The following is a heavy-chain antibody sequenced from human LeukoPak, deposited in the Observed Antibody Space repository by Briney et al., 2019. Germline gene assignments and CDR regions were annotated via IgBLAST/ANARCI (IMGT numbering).Heavy chain of an antibody. CDR1: GFTFDNYA. J-gene: IGHJ3*02. Sequence: PGGSLRLSCAASGFTFDNYAMNWVRQAPGKGLAWISVISASGGSTYYADSVKGRFTISRDNSKNTLYLQMNSLRAEDTAVYYCAKELYYYHSSGYSDAFDIWGQGTMVTVSS. CDR2: ISASGGST. CDR3: AKELYYYHSSGYSDAFDI. D-gene: IGHD3-22*01. V-gene: IGHV3-23*01.